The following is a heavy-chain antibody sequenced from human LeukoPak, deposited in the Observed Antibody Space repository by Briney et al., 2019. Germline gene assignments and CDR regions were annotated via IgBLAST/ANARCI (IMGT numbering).Heavy chain of an antibody. CDR3: AKAALGLLWFGELLTSFDY. CDR1: GFTFSNYP. V-gene: IGHV3-64*04. Sequence: PGGSLRLSCSASGFTFSNYPMHWVRQAPGKGLEYVSAISSNGGSTNYADSVRGRFTVSRDNSKNTLYLQMNSLRAEDTAVYYCAKAALGLLWFGELLTSFDYWGQGTLVTVSS. CDR2: ISSNGGST. J-gene: IGHJ4*02. D-gene: IGHD3-10*01.